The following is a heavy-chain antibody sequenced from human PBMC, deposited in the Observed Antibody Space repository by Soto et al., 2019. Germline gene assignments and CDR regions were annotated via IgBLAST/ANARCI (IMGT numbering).Heavy chain of an antibody. V-gene: IGHV3-33*01. CDR2: IGYDGRSQ. CDR1: GFTFSRYG. Sequence: QEQLVESGGGVFQPGRSLRLSCAASGFTFSRYGMNWFRQAPGKELEWVAGIGYDGRSQYYADSVKVRLTIFRDNSKNTLSVQMNTLRVGDTAVYYCARHRVSYSGYGYAFDIWGQGTMVTVSS. D-gene: IGHD5-12*01. J-gene: IGHJ3*02. CDR3: ARHRVSYSGYGYAFDI.